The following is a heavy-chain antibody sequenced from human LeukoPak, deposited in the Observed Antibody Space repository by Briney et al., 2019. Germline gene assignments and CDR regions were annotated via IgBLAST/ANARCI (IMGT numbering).Heavy chain of an antibody. D-gene: IGHD3-3*01. CDR3: AKSTYYDFWSGYLPALDY. V-gene: IGHV3-30*18. CDR1: GFTFSTYG. J-gene: IGHJ4*02. Sequence: GGSLRLSCAASGFTFSTYGMHWVRQAPGKGLEWVAVISYDGNNNYYADSVKGRFTISRDNSKNTLYLQMNSLRAEDTAVYYCAKSTYYDFWSGYLPALDYWGQGTLVTVSS. CDR2: ISYDGNNN.